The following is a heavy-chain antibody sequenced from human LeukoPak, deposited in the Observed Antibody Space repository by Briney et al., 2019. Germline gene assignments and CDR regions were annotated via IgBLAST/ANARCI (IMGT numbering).Heavy chain of an antibody. V-gene: IGHV4-61*08. CDR2: IYYSGST. CDR1: GASLNSGGYY. CDR3: AREGWDL. J-gene: IGHJ2*01. D-gene: IGHD2-15*01. Sequence: SETLSHTCTVSGASLNSGGYYWNWIRQPPGKEPEWIGYIYYSGSTNYNRSLKSRVTISVDTSKNQFSLKLTSVTAADTAVYYCAREGWDLWGRGTLVTVSS.